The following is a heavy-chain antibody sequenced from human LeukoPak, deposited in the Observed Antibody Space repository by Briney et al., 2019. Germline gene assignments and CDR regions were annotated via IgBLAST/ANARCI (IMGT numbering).Heavy chain of an antibody. D-gene: IGHD4-17*01. V-gene: IGHV3-30*18. CDR1: GFTFSSYG. CDR2: ISYDGNNK. CDR3: AKDQGAYGDSFTYHDY. Sequence: PGRSLRLSCAASGFTFSSYGMHWVRQAPGKGLESVAVISYDGNNKYYVDSVKGRFTISRDNSKNTLYLQMNSLRAEDTAVYYCAKDQGAYGDSFTYHDYWGQGTLVTVSS. J-gene: IGHJ4*02.